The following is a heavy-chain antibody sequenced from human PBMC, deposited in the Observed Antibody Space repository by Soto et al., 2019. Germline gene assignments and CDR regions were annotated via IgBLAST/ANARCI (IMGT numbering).Heavy chain of an antibody. CDR1: GGTFSSYA. Sequence: QVQLVQSGAEVKKPGSSVKVSCKASGGTFSSYAISWVRQAPGQGLEWMGGTIPIFGTANYEQKFQGRGTITTDESTVTAYMKLSSLRSEDTAVYYCVRVRRITMIVVEHSDAFDIWVQGTMVTVSS. J-gene: IGHJ3*02. D-gene: IGHD3-22*01. CDR3: VRVRRITMIVVEHSDAFDI. CDR2: TIPIFGTA. V-gene: IGHV1-69*01.